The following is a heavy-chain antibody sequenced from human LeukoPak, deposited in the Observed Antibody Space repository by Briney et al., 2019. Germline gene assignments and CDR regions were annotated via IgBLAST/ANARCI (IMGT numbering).Heavy chain of an antibody. J-gene: IGHJ4*02. CDR2: IYNSGST. D-gene: IGHD6-6*01. V-gene: IGHV4-30-4*08. CDR1: GGSISSGDYY. CDR3: ARDGGASSRNFDY. Sequence: SETLSLTCTVSGGSISSGDYYWHWIRQPPGRGLEWIVYIYNSGSTYYNPSLKSRVTISVDTSKNQFSLKLSSVTAADTAVYYCARDGGASSRNFDYWGQGTRVTVSS.